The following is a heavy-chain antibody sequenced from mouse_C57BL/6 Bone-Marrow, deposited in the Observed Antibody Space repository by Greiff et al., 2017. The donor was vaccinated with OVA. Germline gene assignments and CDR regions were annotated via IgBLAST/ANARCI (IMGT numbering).Heavy chain of an antibody. D-gene: IGHD1-1*01. V-gene: IGHV2-5*01. CDR3: ATHYYGSSYAMDY. J-gene: IGHJ4*01. CDR2: IWRGGST. Sequence: QVQLQQSGPGLVQPSQSLSITCTVSGFSFTSYGVHWVRQSPGKGLEWLGVIWRGGSTEYNAAFLSRLSITKDNSKSQVFFKMNSLQADDTAIYYCATHYYGSSYAMDYWGQGTSVTVSS. CDR1: GFSFTSYG.